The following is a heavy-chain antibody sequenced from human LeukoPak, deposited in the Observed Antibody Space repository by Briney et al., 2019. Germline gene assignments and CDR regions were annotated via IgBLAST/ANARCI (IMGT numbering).Heavy chain of an antibody. D-gene: IGHD6-13*01. Sequence: ASVNVSCKASGYTFTSYAMHWVRQAPGQRLEWMGWINAGNGNTKYSQKFQGRVTITRDTSASTAYMELSSLRSEDTAVYYCAGQGGIAAAGSITQFDYWGQGTLVTVSS. V-gene: IGHV1-3*01. CDR2: INAGNGNT. CDR3: AGQGGIAAAGSITQFDY. CDR1: GYTFTSYA. J-gene: IGHJ4*02.